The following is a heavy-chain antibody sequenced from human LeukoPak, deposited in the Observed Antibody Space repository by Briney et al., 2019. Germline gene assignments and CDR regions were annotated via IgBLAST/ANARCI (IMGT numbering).Heavy chain of an antibody. CDR1: GFTFSSYE. V-gene: IGHV3-48*03. D-gene: IGHD1-26*01. CDR2: ISSSGSTI. J-gene: IGHJ4*02. CDR3: AREASGSYFAFDY. Sequence: PGGSLRLSCTASGFTFSSYEMNWVRQAPGKGLEWVSYISSSGSTIYYADSVKGRFTISRDNAKNSLYLQMNSLRAEETAVYYCAREASGSYFAFDYGGQGTLVTVSS.